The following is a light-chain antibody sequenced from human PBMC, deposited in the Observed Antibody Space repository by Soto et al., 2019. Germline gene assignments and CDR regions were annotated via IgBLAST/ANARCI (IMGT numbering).Light chain of an antibody. CDR1: QSVSSN. CDR2: GTS. J-gene: IGKJ3*01. V-gene: IGKV3-15*01. Sequence: EIVMTQSPATLSVSPGERATLSCRASQSVSSNLAWYQQKPGQAPRLLIYGTSTRATGIPVRFSGSGSGTEFTLTISSLQSADFAVYYCQQYDNWPPIFTFGPGTKVDIK. CDR3: QQYDNWPPIFT.